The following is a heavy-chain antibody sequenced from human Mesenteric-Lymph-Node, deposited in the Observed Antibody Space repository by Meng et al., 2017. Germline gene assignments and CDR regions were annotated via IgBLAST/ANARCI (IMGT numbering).Heavy chain of an antibody. V-gene: IGHV4-39*01. J-gene: IGHJ4*02. CDR1: GGSISSSSFY. D-gene: IGHD2-2*01. CDR2: IYYSGTT. Sequence: QVQLQESGPGLVKPSDTLSLTCTVSGGSISSSSFYWGWIRQPPGKGLEWIGNIYYSGTTYYNPSLKSRVTISVDTSKNQFSLKLSSVSAADTAVYYCARLGDCRSTNCLDYWGQGTLVTVSS. CDR3: ARLGDCRSTNCLDY.